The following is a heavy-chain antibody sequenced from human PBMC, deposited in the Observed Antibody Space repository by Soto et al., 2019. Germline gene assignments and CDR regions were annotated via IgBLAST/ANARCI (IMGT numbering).Heavy chain of an antibody. J-gene: IGHJ4*02. D-gene: IGHD6-19*01. Sequence: PGGSVRLSCAASGFTVSGGAMSWVRQAPGKGLEWVSAISGSGGSTYYADSVKGRFTISRDNSKNTPYLQMNSLRAEDTAVYYCAKDQQWLGYYFDYWGQGTLVTVSS. CDR1: GFTVSGGA. CDR3: AKDQQWLGYYFDY. V-gene: IGHV3-23*01. CDR2: ISGSGGST.